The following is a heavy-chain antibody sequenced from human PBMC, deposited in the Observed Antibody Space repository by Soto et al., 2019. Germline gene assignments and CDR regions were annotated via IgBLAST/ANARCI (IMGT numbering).Heavy chain of an antibody. Sequence: PSETLSLTCTVSGGSISSGGYYWSWIRQHTGKGLEWIGDIYYSGSTYYNPSLKSRVTISVDTSKNQFSLKLSSVTAADTAVYYCARASDQYCTNGVCQFPIAFDIWGQGTMVTVSS. CDR3: ARASDQYCTNGVCQFPIAFDI. CDR1: GGSISSGGYY. J-gene: IGHJ3*02. D-gene: IGHD2-8*01. CDR2: IYYSGST. V-gene: IGHV4-31*03.